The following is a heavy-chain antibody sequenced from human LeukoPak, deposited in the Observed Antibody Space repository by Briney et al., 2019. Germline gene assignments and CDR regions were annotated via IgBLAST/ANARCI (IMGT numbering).Heavy chain of an antibody. CDR1: GFTFSSYE. V-gene: IGHV3-48*03. Sequence: SGGSLRLSCAASGFTFSSYEMNWVRQAPGKGLGWVSYISSSGSTIYYADSVKGRFTISRDNAKNSLYLQMNSLRAGDTAVYYCARDWGAGTVDYWGQGTLVTVSS. D-gene: IGHD6-13*01. J-gene: IGHJ4*02. CDR3: ARDWGAGTVDY. CDR2: ISSSGSTI.